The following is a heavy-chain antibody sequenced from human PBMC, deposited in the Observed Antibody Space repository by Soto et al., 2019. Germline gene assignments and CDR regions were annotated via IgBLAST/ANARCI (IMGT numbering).Heavy chain of an antibody. CDR1: GFTFSSYA. V-gene: IGHV3-23*01. Sequence: EVQLLESGGGLVQPGGSLRLSCAASGFTFSSYAMSWVRQAPGKGLEWVSAISGSGGSTYYADSVKGRFTISRDNSKNTLYLQMNSLRAEDTAVYYCANGRFLEWLSGGYYGMDVWGQGTTVTVSS. CDR2: ISGSGGST. J-gene: IGHJ6*02. CDR3: ANGRFLEWLSGGYYGMDV. D-gene: IGHD3-3*01.